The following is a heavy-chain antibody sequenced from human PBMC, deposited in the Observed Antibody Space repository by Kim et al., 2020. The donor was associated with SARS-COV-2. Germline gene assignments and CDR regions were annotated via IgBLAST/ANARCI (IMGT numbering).Heavy chain of an antibody. D-gene: IGHD3-10*01. Sequence: GGSLRLSCATSGFTFSIYGLTWVCQAPQKGLEWVSAISADGTGTYYADSVKGRFTISRDSSKNTLSLLMNSLRVEDTAVYFCAKGFDVGPRSGRCFDSWGQGTVVTVSS. V-gene: IGHV3-23*01. CDR3: AKGFDVGPRSGRCFDS. CDR1: GFTFSIYG. CDR2: ISADGTGT. J-gene: IGHJ3*02.